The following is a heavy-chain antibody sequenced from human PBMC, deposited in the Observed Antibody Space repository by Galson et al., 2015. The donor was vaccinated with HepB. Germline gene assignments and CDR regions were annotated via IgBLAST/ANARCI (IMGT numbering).Heavy chain of an antibody. V-gene: IGHV3-23*01. CDR3: AKVSNYYHSGSYYNLDY. D-gene: IGHD3-10*01. CDR1: GFTFSTYA. J-gene: IGHJ4*02. Sequence: SLRLSCAASGFTFSTYAMTWVRQAPGKGLEWVSSISGDRYTTHYADSVKGRFTISRDNSRNALYLQMNSLRAEDTAIYYCAKVSNYYHSGSYYNLDYWGQGTLVTVSS. CDR2: ISGDRYTT.